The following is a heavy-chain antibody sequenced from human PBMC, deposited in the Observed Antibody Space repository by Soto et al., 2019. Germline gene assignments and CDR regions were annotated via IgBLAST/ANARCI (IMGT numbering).Heavy chain of an antibody. Sequence: QVQLVQSGAEVKKPGSSVRVSCKASGGTFSSYAINWVRQAPGQGLEWVGGIIPIFNTANYGPTFQGIVTITLDEPTGTVYMGLSSLRSEDTAVYYCAEDRLTTAAVSPDCGQGPLVTVSS. J-gene: IGHJ4*02. D-gene: IGHD2-2*01. CDR1: GGTFSSYA. V-gene: IGHV1-69*01. CDR2: IIPIFNTA. CDR3: AEDRLTTAAVSPD.